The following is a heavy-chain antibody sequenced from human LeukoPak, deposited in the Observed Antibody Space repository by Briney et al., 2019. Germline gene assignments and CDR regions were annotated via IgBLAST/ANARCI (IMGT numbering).Heavy chain of an antibody. V-gene: IGHV3-30*04. D-gene: IGHD4-17*01. CDR2: ISYDGSNK. CDR1: GFTFSSYA. Sequence: GRSLRVSCAASGFTFSSYAMHWVRQAPGKGLEWVAVISYDGSNKFYADSVKGRFTFSRDNSKNTLYLQMDSLRAEETAVYYCARGTVTSRTWYFDLWGRGTLVTVSS. J-gene: IGHJ2*01. CDR3: ARGTVTSRTWYFDL.